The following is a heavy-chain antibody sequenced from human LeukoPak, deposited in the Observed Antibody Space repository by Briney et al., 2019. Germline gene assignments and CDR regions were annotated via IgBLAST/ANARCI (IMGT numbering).Heavy chain of an antibody. CDR2: IYYSGST. Sequence: SETLSLTCTVSGGSISSYYWSWIRQPPGKGLEWIGYIYYSGSTNYNPSLKSRVTISVDTSKSQFSLKLSSVTAADTAVYYCARLHRYCSGGSCPSDAFDIWGQGTMVTVSS. J-gene: IGHJ3*02. CDR3: ARLHRYCSGGSCPSDAFDI. V-gene: IGHV4-59*08. CDR1: GGSISSYY. D-gene: IGHD2-15*01.